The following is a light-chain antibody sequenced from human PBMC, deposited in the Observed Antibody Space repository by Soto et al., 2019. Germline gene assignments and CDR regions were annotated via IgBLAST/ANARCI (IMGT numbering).Light chain of an antibody. J-gene: IGLJ2*01. V-gene: IGLV1-40*01. CDR3: QSYDSRLSGAV. CDR2: GNN. CDR1: NSNIGAGYD. Sequence: QSVLTQPPSVSGAPGLRVTISCTGSNSNIGAGYDVNWYQQLPGTAPKLLIYGNNNRPSGVPDRFSVSKSGTSASLAITGLQTEDEAEYHCQSYDSRLSGAVFGGGTQLTVL.